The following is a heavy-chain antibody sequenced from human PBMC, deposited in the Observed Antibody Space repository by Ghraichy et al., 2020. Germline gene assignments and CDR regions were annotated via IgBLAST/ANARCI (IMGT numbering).Heavy chain of an antibody. CDR2: IYHSGST. Sequence: SETLSLTCDVSGDSINSNNWWSWVRQSPGKGWEWIGEIYHSGSTNYKPSLKSRVTISIDKSKNQFSLKLTSVTAADTAVYYCTRARDYYYYYGMDVWGQGTTVTVSS. V-gene: IGHV4-4*02. CDR3: TRARDYYYYYGMDV. CDR1: GDSINSNNW. J-gene: IGHJ6*02.